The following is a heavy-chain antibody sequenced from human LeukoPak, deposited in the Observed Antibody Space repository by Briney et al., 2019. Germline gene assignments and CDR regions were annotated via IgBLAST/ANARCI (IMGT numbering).Heavy chain of an antibody. J-gene: IGHJ5*02. V-gene: IGHV1-2*02. Sequence: ASVKDSCKASGYTFTGYYMHWVRPAPGQGLEWMGWINPNSGGTNYAQKFQGRVTMTRDTSISTAYMELSRLRSDDTAVYYCARDSPHYDILTGYSPWGQGTLVTVSS. CDR2: INPNSGGT. D-gene: IGHD3-9*01. CDR1: GYTFTGYY. CDR3: ARDSPHYDILTGYSP.